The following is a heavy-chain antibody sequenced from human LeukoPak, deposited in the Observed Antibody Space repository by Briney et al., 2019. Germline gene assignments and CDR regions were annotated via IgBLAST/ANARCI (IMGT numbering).Heavy chain of an antibody. CDR1: GFTFSSYA. V-gene: IGHV3-30-3*01. Sequence: GRSLRLSCAASGFTFSSYAMHWVRQAPGKGLEWVAVISYDGSNKYYADSVKGRFTISRDNSKNTLYLQMSSLRAEDTAVYYCARDSGRYISGQGPYYYHGMDVWGQGTTVTVSS. CDR2: ISYDGSNK. D-gene: IGHD6-19*01. CDR3: ARDSGRYISGQGPYYYHGMDV. J-gene: IGHJ6*02.